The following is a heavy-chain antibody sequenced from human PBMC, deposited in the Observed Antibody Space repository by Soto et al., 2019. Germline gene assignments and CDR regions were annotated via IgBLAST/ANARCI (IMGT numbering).Heavy chain of an antibody. V-gene: IGHV3-23*01. CDR1: GFSFSSYA. Sequence: GGSLRLSCTASGFSFSSYAMYWLRQPPGKGLEWVSLIGESGTPTYYADSVKGRFTISRDNSGNTLFLEMYSLRAEDTAVYYCARYIPGVRYYGMDVWGQGTTVTVSS. CDR2: IGESGTPT. D-gene: IGHD2-2*01. J-gene: IGHJ6*02. CDR3: ARYIPGVRYYGMDV.